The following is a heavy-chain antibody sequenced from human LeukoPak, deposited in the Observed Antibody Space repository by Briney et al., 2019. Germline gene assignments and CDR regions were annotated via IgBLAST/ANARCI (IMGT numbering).Heavy chain of an antibody. D-gene: IGHD3-9*01. V-gene: IGHV3-23*01. CDR2: ISGSSGST. CDR3: ARSYYDILTGFVDV. CDR1: GFTFSTYA. J-gene: IGHJ6*04. Sequence: GGSLRLSCAASGFTFSTYAMSWVRQAPGKGLEWVSSISGSSGSTYYADSVKGRFTISRDNSKNTLYLQMNSLRAEDTAVYYCARSYYDILTGFVDVWGKGTTVTVSS.